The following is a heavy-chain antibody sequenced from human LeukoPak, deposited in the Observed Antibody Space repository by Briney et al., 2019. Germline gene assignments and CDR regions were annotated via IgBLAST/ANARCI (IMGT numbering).Heavy chain of an antibody. Sequence: SETLSLTCAVYGGSFSGYYWSWIRQPPGKGLEWIGEINHSGSTNYNPSLKSRVTISVDTSKNQFSLKLSSVTAADTAVYYCARERSRSDLDYWGQGTLVTVSS. CDR3: ARERSRSDLDY. V-gene: IGHV4-34*01. CDR1: GGSFSGYY. J-gene: IGHJ4*02. CDR2: INHSGST. D-gene: IGHD6-19*01.